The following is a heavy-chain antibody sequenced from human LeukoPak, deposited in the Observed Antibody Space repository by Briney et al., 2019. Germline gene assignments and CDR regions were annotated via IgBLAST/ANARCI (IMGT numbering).Heavy chain of an antibody. Sequence: SQTLSLTCAVSGGSTSSGGYSWSWIRQPPGKGLEWIGYIYHSGSTYYNPSLKSRVTISVDRSKNQFSLKLSSVTAADTAVYYCAREMESGSYYPGYWGQGTLVTVSS. CDR3: AREMESGSYYPGY. J-gene: IGHJ4*02. V-gene: IGHV4-30-2*01. CDR2: IYHSGST. CDR1: GGSTSSGGYS. D-gene: IGHD1-26*01.